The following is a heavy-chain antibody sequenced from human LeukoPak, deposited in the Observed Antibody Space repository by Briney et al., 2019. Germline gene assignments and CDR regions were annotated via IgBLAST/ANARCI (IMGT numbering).Heavy chain of an antibody. D-gene: IGHD6-13*01. CDR1: GYTLSSYA. CDR2: ISYDGSNK. CDR3: ASEGAAAAN. V-gene: IGHV3-30-3*01. J-gene: IGHJ4*02. Sequence: SCKASGYTLSSYAMHWVRQAPGKGLEWVAVISYDGSNKYYADSVKGRFTISRDNSKNTLYLQMNSLRAEDTAVYYCASEGAAAANWGQGTLVTVSS.